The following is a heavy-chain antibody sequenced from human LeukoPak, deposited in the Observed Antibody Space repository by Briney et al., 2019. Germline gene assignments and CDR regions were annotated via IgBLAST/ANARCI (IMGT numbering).Heavy chain of an antibody. CDR3: AKDVRAAGPNDTFDY. V-gene: IGHV3-23*01. Sequence: PGGSLRLSCAASGFTFSSYAMSWVRQAPEKGLEWVSAISGSGGSTYYADSVKGRFTISRDNSKNTLYLQMNSLRAEDTAVYYCAKDVRAAGPNDTFDYWGQGTLVTVSS. D-gene: IGHD6-13*01. CDR1: GFTFSSYA. CDR2: ISGSGGST. J-gene: IGHJ4*02.